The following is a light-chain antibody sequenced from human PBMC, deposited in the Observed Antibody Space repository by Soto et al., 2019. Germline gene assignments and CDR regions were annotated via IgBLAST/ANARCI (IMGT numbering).Light chain of an antibody. V-gene: IGLV1-44*01. Sequence: QSVLTQSPSASGTPGQRVTISCSGSSSNIGANTVNWYQQLPGTAPKLLIFFGSHRPSGVSDRFSGSKSGSSASLAISGIQSEDEAEYYCSAWHDSLNGVVFGGGTKLTVL. CDR3: SAWHDSLNGVV. CDR2: FGS. J-gene: IGLJ2*01. CDR1: SSNIGANT.